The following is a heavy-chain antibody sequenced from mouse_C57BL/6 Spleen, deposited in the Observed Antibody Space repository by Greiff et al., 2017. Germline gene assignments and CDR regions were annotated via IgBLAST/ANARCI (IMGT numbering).Heavy chain of an antibody. CDR1: GYSITSGYY. D-gene: IGHD2-4*01. J-gene: IGHJ2*01. CDR2: ISYDGSN. CDR3: ARNYDYDAGGYYFDY. V-gene: IGHV3-6*01. Sequence: EVKLEESGPGLVKPSQSLSLTCSVTGYSITSGYYWNWIRQFPGNKLEWMGYISYDGSNNYNPSLKNRISITRDTSKNQFFLKLNSVTTEDTATYYCARNYDYDAGGYYFDYWGQGTTLTVSS.